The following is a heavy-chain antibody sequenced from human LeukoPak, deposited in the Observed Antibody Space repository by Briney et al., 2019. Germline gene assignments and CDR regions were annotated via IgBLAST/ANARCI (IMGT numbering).Heavy chain of an antibody. CDR1: GFTFSSYA. V-gene: IGHV3-30*04. Sequence: GRSLRLSCAASGFTFSSYAMHWVRQAPGKGLEWVAVISYDGSNKYYADSVKGRFTISRDNSKNTLYLQMNSLRAEDTAVYYCAKDRVLIVGVHDAFDIWGQGTMVTVSS. CDR3: AKDRVLIVGVHDAFDI. D-gene: IGHD3-22*01. CDR2: ISYDGSNK. J-gene: IGHJ3*02.